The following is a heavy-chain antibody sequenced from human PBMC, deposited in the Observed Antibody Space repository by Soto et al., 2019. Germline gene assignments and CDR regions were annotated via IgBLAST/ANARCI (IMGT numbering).Heavy chain of an antibody. CDR1: GFTFGDYA. D-gene: IGHD3-10*01. CDR2: IRNKGYGGTT. V-gene: IGHV3-49*03. J-gene: IGHJ6*02. CDR3: RIAEYEFYYYYGMDV. Sequence: QPGGSLRLSCTASGFTFGDYAMSWFRQAPGKGLEWVGFIRNKGYGGTTEYAASVRGRFSISRDDSKSIAYLQMNSLKTEDTAVYYCRIAEYEFYYYYGMDVWGQGTTVTVSS.